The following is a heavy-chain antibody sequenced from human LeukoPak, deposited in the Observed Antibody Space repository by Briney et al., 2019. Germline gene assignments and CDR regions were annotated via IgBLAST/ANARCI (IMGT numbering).Heavy chain of an antibody. J-gene: IGHJ4*02. V-gene: IGHV3-30*02. Sequence: GGSLRLSCAASGFTFSNYAMNWVRLAPGEGLEWVAFVRYDGTNKYYADSVKGRFTISRDNSKNTLYLQMNSLRAEDTALYYCAKDARGSFDNWGQGTLVTVSS. CDR3: AKDARGSFDN. CDR2: VRYDGTNK. D-gene: IGHD3-10*01. CDR1: GFTFSNYA.